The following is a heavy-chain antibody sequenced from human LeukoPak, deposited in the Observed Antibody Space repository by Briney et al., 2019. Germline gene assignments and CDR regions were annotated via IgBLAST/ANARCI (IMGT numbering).Heavy chain of an antibody. CDR2: IRSDGSDT. CDR3: AKEQDLVATTYYFGH. V-gene: IGHV3-30*02. D-gene: IGHD5-12*01. J-gene: IGHJ4*02. Sequence: PGGSLRLSCAASGFAFRSYGVHWVRQAPGKGLEWVAFIRSDGSDTYYADSVRGRFPISRDNSKNSVYLQMNSLRAEDTAVHYCAKEQDLVATTYYFGHWGQGTLVIVSS. CDR1: GFAFRSYG.